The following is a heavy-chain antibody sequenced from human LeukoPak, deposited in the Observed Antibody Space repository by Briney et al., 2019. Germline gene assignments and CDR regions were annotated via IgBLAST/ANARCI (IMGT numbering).Heavy chain of an antibody. CDR1: GFTVSSNY. CDR3: ARVAWFDFWSGYFDY. D-gene: IGHD3-3*01. J-gene: IGHJ4*02. Sequence: GGSLRLSCAASGFTVSSNYMSWVRQAPGKGPEWVSVIYSGGSTYYADSVRGRFTISRDNSKNTLYLQMNSLRAEDTAVYYCARVAWFDFWSGYFDYWGQGTLVTVSS. CDR2: IYSGGST. V-gene: IGHV3-53*01.